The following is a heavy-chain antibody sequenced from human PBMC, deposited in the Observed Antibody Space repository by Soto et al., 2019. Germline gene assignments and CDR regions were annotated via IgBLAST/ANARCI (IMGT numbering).Heavy chain of an antibody. V-gene: IGHV3-13*01. CDR1: GFTFSSYD. Sequence: GGSLRLSCAASGFTFSSYDMHWVRQATGKGLEWVSAIGTAGDTYYPGSVKGRFTISRENAKNSLYLQMNSLRAGDTAVYYCARSSEGEYSSSSFDYWGQGTLVTVSS. CDR2: IGTAGDT. CDR3: ARSSEGEYSSSSFDY. D-gene: IGHD6-6*01. J-gene: IGHJ4*02.